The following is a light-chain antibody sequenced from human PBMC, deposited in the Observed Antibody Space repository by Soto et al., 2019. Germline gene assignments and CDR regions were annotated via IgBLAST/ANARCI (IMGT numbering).Light chain of an antibody. CDR2: GAS. J-gene: IGKJ3*01. V-gene: IGKV3-20*01. Sequence: EIVLTQSPGTLSLSPGERATLSCRVSQSVSSSYIAWYQQKPGQAPRLLIYGASTRATGIPDRFSGSGSGTDFTLTIIRLEPEDFAVYYCQQYGISSFTFGPGTQVNIK. CDR1: QSVSSSY. CDR3: QQYGISSFT.